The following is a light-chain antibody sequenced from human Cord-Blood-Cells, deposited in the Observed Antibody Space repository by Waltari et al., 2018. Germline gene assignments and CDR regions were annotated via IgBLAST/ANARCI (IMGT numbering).Light chain of an antibody. J-gene: IGLJ2*01. V-gene: IGLV3-25*03. CDR3: QSADSSGTYVV. CDR1: PLPKQY. Sequence: SYELTQPPSVSVSPGQTARITRSGDPLPKQYAYWYQQKPGQAPVLVIYKDSERPSGIPERFSGSSSGTTATLTISGVQAEDEADYYCQSADSSGTYVVFGGGTKLTVL. CDR2: KDS.